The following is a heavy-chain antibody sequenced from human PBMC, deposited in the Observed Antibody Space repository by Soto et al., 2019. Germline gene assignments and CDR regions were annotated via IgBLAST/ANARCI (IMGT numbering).Heavy chain of an antibody. CDR3: ASSIAAAGGYFDY. V-gene: IGHV4-38-2*01. Sequence: SETLSLTCAVSGYSISSGYYWGWIRQPPGKGLEWIGSIYHSGSTYYNPSLKSRVTISVDTSKNQFSLKLSSVTAADTAVYYCASSIAAAGGYFDYWGQGTLVPSPQ. CDR1: GYSISSGYY. D-gene: IGHD6-13*01. CDR2: IYHSGST. J-gene: IGHJ4*02.